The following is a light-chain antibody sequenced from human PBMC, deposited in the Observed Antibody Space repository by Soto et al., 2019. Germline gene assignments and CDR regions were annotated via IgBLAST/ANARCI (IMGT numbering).Light chain of an antibody. Sequence: QSALTQPASVSGFPGQSITISCTGTSSDVGAYNYVSWYQQHPGKAPKLMIYEVSNRPSGVSNRFSGSKSGNTASLTISGLQVEDEADYYCSSYTSTSTLGFGGGTKLTVL. J-gene: IGLJ2*01. CDR3: SSYTSTSTLG. V-gene: IGLV2-14*01. CDR2: EVS. CDR1: SSDVGAYNY.